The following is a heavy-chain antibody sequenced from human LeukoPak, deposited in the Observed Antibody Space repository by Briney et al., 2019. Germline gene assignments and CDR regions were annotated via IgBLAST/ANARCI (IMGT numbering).Heavy chain of an antibody. Sequence: SETLSLTCTASGGSISSCYWSWIRQPAGKGLEWIGRIYTSGSTNYNPSLKSRVTMSVDTSKNQFSLKLSSVTAADTAVYYCAREAIPIVVVPAATKLNWFDPWGQGTLVTVSS. D-gene: IGHD2-2*01. J-gene: IGHJ5*02. CDR1: GGSISSCY. V-gene: IGHV4-4*07. CDR3: AREAIPIVVVPAATKLNWFDP. CDR2: IYTSGST.